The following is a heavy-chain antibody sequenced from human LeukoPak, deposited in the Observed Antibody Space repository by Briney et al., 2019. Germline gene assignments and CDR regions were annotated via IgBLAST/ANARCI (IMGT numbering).Heavy chain of an antibody. V-gene: IGHV3-20*04. D-gene: IGHD3-3*01. CDR3: AKGGTIFGAPYYYYYYMDV. J-gene: IGHJ6*03. Sequence: GGSLRLSCAASGFTFDDYGMSWVRQAPGKGLEWVSGINWNGGSTGYADSVKGRFTISRDNSKNTLYLQMNSLRAEDTAVYYCAKGGTIFGAPYYYYYYMDVWGKGTTVTVSS. CDR2: INWNGGST. CDR1: GFTFDDYG.